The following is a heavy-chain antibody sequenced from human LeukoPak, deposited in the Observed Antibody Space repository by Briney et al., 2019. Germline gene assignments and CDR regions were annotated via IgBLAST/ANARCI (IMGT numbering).Heavy chain of an antibody. V-gene: IGHV4-59*01. CDR2: IYYSGST. D-gene: IGHD5-12*01. J-gene: IGHJ4*02. CDR3: AREGGYARSFDY. CDR1: GGSISSYY. Sequence: SETLSLTCTVSGGSISSYYWSWIRQPPGKGLEWIGYIYYSGSTNYNTSLKSRVTISVDTSKNQFSLKLSSVTAADTAVYYCAREGGYARSFDYWGQGTLVTVSS.